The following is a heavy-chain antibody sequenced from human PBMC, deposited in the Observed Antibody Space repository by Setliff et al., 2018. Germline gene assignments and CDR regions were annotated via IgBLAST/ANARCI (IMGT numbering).Heavy chain of an antibody. CDR2: INHSGST. J-gene: IGHJ4*02. Sequence: PSETLSLTCAVYGGSFSGYYWSWIRQPPGKGLEWIGEINHSGSTNYNPSLKSRVAMSIDRSRNQFSLNLQSVTAADTAVYYCARRGMSSSWFRGYFDYWGQGTLVTVSS. D-gene: IGHD6-13*01. CDR3: ARRGMSSSWFRGYFDY. CDR1: GGSFSGYY. V-gene: IGHV4-34*01.